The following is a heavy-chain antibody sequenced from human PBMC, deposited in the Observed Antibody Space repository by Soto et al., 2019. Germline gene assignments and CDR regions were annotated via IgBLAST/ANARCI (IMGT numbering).Heavy chain of an antibody. CDR2: FSLSGTT. V-gene: IGHV4-4*07. CDR3: ARGMTPPGAPAWYYFDS. Sequence: KSSETLSLTCIVSGASIAGSSYWSWIRQPAGKGLEWIGRFSLSGTTNYSPSLRSRVTMSADVSKNQFSLRLTSVTAADTALYYCARGMTPPGAPAWYYFDSWGQGTLVTVSS. J-gene: IGHJ4*02. CDR1: GASIAGSSY. D-gene: IGHD2-8*02.